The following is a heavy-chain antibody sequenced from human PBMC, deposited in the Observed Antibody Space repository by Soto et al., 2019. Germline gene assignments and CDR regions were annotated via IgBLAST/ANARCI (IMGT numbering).Heavy chain of an antibody. CDR3: ARVNRYSSSSCDY. D-gene: IGHD6-6*01. V-gene: IGHV1-18*01. CDR1: GYTFISHG. Sequence: ASVKVCWKASGYTFISHGISWMRQAPGQGLEWMGWISAYNGNTNYAQKLQGRVTMTTDTSTSTAYMELRSLRSDDTAVYYCARVNRYSSSSCDYWGQGTLVTVSS. CDR2: ISAYNGNT. J-gene: IGHJ4*02.